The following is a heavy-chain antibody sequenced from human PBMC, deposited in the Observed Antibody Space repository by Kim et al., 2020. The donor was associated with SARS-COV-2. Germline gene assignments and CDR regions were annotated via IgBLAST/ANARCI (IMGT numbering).Heavy chain of an antibody. CDR2: ISSSSSTV. J-gene: IGHJ6*02. CDR1: GFTLSSYS. D-gene: IGHD6-6*01. CDR3: ARDREYSSSSYYYTVWTS. V-gene: IGHV3-48*04. Sequence: GGSLRLSCAASGFTLSSYSMNWVRQAPGKGLEWVSYISSSSSTVYYADAVKGRFTISIDNAKNSLYLQMNSLRAEDTAVYYCARDREYSSSSYYYTVWTSGAKGPRSPSP.